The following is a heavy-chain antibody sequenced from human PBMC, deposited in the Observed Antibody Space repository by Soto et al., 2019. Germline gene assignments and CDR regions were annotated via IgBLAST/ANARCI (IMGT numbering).Heavy chain of an antibody. CDR3: ARAPPNDGWFDP. CDR1: GFTFTNYY. CDR2: LNPTDGTT. J-gene: IGHJ5*02. Sequence: QVQLVQSGTEVKKPGASMKISCKASGFTFTNYYMHWVRQAPGQGLEWMGILNPTDGTTTYAEKFRGRVTMTRDTSTRTVYLELSSLTSEDTAVFYCARAPPNDGWFDPWGQGTLVIVSS. D-gene: IGHD1-1*01. V-gene: IGHV1-46*01.